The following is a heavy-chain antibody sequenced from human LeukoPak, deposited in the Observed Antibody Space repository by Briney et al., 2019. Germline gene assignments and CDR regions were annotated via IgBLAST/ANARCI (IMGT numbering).Heavy chain of an antibody. Sequence: GGSLRVSCAASGFTFSNAWMSWVRQAPGKGLEWVGRIKRKSDGETTDYAAPVKGRFTISRDDSKNTLYLQMNSLKTEDTAVYYCTRDLESSQWGQGTLVTVSS. CDR2: IKRKSDGETT. CDR1: GFTFSNAW. CDR3: TRDLESSQ. J-gene: IGHJ4*02. V-gene: IGHV3-15*01.